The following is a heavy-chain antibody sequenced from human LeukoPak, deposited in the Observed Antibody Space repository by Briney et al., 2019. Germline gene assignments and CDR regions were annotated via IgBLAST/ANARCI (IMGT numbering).Heavy chain of an antibody. D-gene: IGHD1-1*01. CDR1: GFIFSNYG. CDR3: TRDWNDLDY. Sequence: GGSLRLSCAASGFIFSNYGMHWVRQARGKGLEWVAVISYDGSNKYYADSVKGRFTISRDNSRNMLYLQMNSLRAEDTAVYYSTRDWNDLDYWGQGTLVTVSS. J-gene: IGHJ4*02. V-gene: IGHV3-30*03. CDR2: ISYDGSNK.